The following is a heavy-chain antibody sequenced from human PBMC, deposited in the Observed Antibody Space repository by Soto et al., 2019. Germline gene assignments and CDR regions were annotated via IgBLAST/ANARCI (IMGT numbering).Heavy chain of an antibody. CDR3: AGEYYDCWSEEWSYYYYYGMDV. Sequence: EVQLLESGGGLVQPGGSLRLSCAASGFTFSSYDMSWVRQAPGQGLEWVSAISGSGGSTYYADSVKGRFTISRDNSKNTLYLQMNSLRAEDTAVYYCAGEYYDCWSEEWSYYYYYGMDVWGQGTTVTVSS. CDR2: ISGSGGST. D-gene: IGHD3-3*01. J-gene: IGHJ6*02. CDR1: GFTFSSYD. V-gene: IGHV3-23*01.